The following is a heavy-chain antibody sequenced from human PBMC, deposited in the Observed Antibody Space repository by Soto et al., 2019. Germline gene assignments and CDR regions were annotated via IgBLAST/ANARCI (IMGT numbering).Heavy chain of an antibody. CDR2: ISYDGTNT. Sequence: QVLLVESGGGVVQPGRSLRLSCAASEFTFSTYPMHWVRQAPGKGLEWVAVISYDGTNTYYADSVKGRFTISRDNSKNPLSLQMNSLRGDDTAVYYCARGASDVWNSYPEIHFFDYCGQGAPVFVSS. D-gene: IGHD3-3*01. CDR3: ARGASDVWNSYPEIHFFDY. J-gene: IGHJ4*02. V-gene: IGHV3-30-3*01. CDR1: EFTFSTYP.